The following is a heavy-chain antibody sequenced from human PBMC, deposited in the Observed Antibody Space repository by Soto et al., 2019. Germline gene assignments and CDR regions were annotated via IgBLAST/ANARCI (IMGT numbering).Heavy chain of an antibody. D-gene: IGHD1-26*01. CDR3: ARVRERYSGSHAY. CDR1: NGSFSDYY. J-gene: IGHJ4*02. Sequence: SETLSLTCAVYNGSFSDYYWSWIRQSPGKGLEWIGEINHSGTTNYNPSLKSRVTISAGTSKNQFSLKLTSVTAADTAVYYCARVRERYSGSHAYWGQGTQVTVSS. V-gene: IGHV4-34*01. CDR2: INHSGTT.